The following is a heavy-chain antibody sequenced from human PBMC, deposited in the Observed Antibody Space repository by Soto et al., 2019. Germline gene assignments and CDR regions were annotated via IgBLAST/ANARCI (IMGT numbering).Heavy chain of an antibody. CDR3: ARRARR. D-gene: IGHD1-26*01. J-gene: IGHJ3*01. CDR1: GFTFSSSE. V-gene: IGHV3-48*03. CDR2: IHPRGQPI. Sequence: DVQLVESGGGLIQPGVSLRLSCAASGFTFSSSEMYWVLQAPGKGLEWVSYIHPRGQPIFYADSVKGRFTISRDNAKNSLFLQMSSLRAEDSAVYYCARRARRWGQGTMVTVSS.